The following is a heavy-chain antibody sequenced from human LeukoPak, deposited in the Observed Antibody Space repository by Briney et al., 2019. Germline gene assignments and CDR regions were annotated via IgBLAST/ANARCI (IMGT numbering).Heavy chain of an antibody. D-gene: IGHD2-15*01. CDR1: GYTFTAYY. V-gene: IGHV1-2*02. J-gene: IGHJ4*02. CDR2: INPNSDAT. Sequence: ASVRVSCKASGYTFTAYYMHWVRQAPGQGLEWLGWINPNSDATNYAQKFQGRVTMTRDTSISTVYMELSRLRSDDAAVYYCARSRESCSGGTCPGDYWGQGTRVTVSS. CDR3: ARSRESCSGGTCPGDY.